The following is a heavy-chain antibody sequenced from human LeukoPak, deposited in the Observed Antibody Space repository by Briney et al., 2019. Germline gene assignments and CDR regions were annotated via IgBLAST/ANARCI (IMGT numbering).Heavy chain of an antibody. Sequence: ASVKVSCKASGGTFSSYAISWVRQAPGQGLEWMGGIIPIFGTANYAQKFQGRVTITADESTSTAYMELSSLRSEDTAVYARDYSGIVPAASYYYYGMDVWGQGTTVTVSS. V-gene: IGHV1-69*01. CDR3: DYSGIVPAASYYYYGMDV. D-gene: IGHD2-2*01. CDR1: GGTFSSYA. J-gene: IGHJ6*02. CDR2: IIPIFGTA.